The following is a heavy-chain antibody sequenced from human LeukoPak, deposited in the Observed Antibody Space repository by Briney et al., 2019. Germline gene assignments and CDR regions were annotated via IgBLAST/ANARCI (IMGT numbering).Heavy chain of an antibody. CDR1: GYTFTSYD. J-gene: IGHJ4*02. D-gene: IGHD5-12*01. Sequence: SVKVSCKASGYTFTSYDITWVRQAPGQGLEWMGRITPYNGNTNYAQKLQGRVTMTTDTATSTAYMEVRSLRSDDTAVYYCARDSDYSGYDWFVYWGQGTLVTVSS. CDR3: ARDSDYSGYDWFVY. V-gene: IGHV1-18*01. CDR2: ITPYNGNT.